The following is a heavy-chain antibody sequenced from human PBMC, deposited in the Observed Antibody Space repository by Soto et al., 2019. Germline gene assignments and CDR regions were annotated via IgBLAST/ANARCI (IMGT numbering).Heavy chain of an antibody. J-gene: IGHJ4*01. V-gene: IGHV4-59*01. CDR1: GVSLSENH. CDR2: VHFSGST. D-gene: IGHD6-13*01. CDR3: ARFGAAAAHDDN. Sequence: SETLFLTCDVSGVSLSENHWSWIRQAPGKGLEWVGYVHFSGSTTYNPSLAPRLNISFDMSKSQVYLQLTSVTAADTAVYYCARFGAAAAHDDNWGRGVLVTVSS.